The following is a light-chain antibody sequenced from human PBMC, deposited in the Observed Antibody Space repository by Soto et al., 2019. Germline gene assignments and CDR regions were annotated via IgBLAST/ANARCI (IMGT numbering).Light chain of an antibody. CDR1: QSLLLSSGNNY. V-gene: IGKV2-28*01. Sequence: DIVLTQSPLSLPVTPGESASISCKASQSLLLSSGNNYLDWYLQKPGQSPQLLIYLGSNRASGVPDRFSCSGSGTDFTLKISRVEAEDAGVYYCMQALQTISFGQGTRLEIK. CDR2: LGS. J-gene: IGKJ5*01. CDR3: MQALQTIS.